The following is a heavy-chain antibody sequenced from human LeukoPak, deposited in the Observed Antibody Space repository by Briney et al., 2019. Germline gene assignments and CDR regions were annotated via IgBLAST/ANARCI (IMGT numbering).Heavy chain of an antibody. J-gene: IGHJ6*02. CDR1: GGTFSSYA. Sequence: GASVKVSCKASGGTFSSYAISWVRQAPGQGLEWMGRIIPILGIANYAQKFQGRVTITADKSTSTAYMELSSLRSEDTAVYYCARVHYDFWSGIYYYYGMDVWGQGTTVTVSS. V-gene: IGHV1-69*04. CDR3: ARVHYDFWSGIYYYYGMDV. CDR2: IIPILGIA. D-gene: IGHD3-3*01.